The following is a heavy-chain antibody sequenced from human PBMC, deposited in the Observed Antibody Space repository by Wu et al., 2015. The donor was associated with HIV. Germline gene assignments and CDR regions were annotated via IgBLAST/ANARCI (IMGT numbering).Heavy chain of an antibody. J-gene: IGHJ2*01. CDR1: GYTFTRYV. CDR3: AREPLAAAGDYWYFDL. D-gene: IGHD6-13*01. Sequence: QVQLVQSGTEVKKPGASVKVSCKASGYTFTRYVMSWLRQAPGQGLEWMGWINPYNGDTNYAQKFQGRVTMTTATSTSTAYMELRSLRSDDTAVYYCAREPLAAAGDYWYFDLWGVAPRSLSP. V-gene: IGHV1-18*01. CDR2: INPYNGDT.